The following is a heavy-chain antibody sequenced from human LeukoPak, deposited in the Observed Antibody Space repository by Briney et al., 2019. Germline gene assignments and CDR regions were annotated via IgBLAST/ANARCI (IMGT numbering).Heavy chain of an antibody. J-gene: IGHJ4*02. CDR3: AKDYHCGGGDCDAYFDY. V-gene: IGHV3-43*01. Sequence: GGSLRLSCAASGFTFDDYTMHWVRQAPGKGLEWVSLISWDGGSTYYADSVKGRFTISRDNSKNSLYLQMNSLRTEDTALYYCAKDYHCGGGDCDAYFDYWGQGTLVTVSS. D-gene: IGHD2-21*01. CDR1: GFTFDDYT. CDR2: ISWDGGST.